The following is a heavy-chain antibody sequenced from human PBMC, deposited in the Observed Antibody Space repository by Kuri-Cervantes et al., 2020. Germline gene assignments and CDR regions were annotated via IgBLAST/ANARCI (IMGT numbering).Heavy chain of an antibody. J-gene: IGHJ6*03. D-gene: IGHD3-10*01. CDR3: ARERGRTMVYYYYMDV. CDR2: INSDGSST. CDR1: GFTFSSYW. V-gene: IGHV3-74*01. Sequence: GESLKISCAASGFTFSSYWMHWVRQAPGKGLVWVSRINSDGSSTSYADSVKGRFTISRDNAKNSLYPQMNSLRAEDTAVYYCARERGRTMVYYYYMDVWGKGTTVTVSS.